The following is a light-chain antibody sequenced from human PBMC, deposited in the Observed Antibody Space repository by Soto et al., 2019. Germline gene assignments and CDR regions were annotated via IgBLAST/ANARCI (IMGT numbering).Light chain of an antibody. CDR2: GTS. Sequence: IMYPQSAVTLSLSPEEITTCSCRASQSVSSYLAWYQQKPGQAPRLLIFGTSTRATGIPDRFSGSGSGTDFTLSISRLEPEDFAVYYCQQYANSPLLTFGGGTMVDVK. J-gene: IGKJ4*01. CDR1: QSVSSY. V-gene: IGKV3-20*01. CDR3: QQYANSPLLT.